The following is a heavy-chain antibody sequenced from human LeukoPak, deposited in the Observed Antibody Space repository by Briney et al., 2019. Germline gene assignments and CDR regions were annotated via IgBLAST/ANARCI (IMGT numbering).Heavy chain of an antibody. V-gene: IGHV4-34*01. Sequence: SETLSLTCAVYGGSLTGDYWSWVRQPPGKALEWIGDRDLGARITSYNPFLKSRAFMSVDTSKNQFSLQLNSVTAADTAVYYCAKFSTVRGAEGVWGQGTTVIVSS. D-gene: IGHD3-10*01. J-gene: IGHJ6*02. CDR1: GGSLTGDY. CDR2: RDLGARIT. CDR3: AKFSTVRGAEGV.